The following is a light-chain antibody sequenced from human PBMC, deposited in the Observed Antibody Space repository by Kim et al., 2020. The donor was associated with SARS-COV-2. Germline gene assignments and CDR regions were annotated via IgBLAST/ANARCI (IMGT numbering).Light chain of an antibody. CDR3: QQYNSYSWT. CDR1: QSLYSW. V-gene: IGKV1-5*03. J-gene: IGKJ1*01. Sequence: SVGDRVTITCRASQSLYSWLAWYQQKPGKAPNLLIYKASNLQSGVPSRFSGSGSGTEFTLTISSLQPDDFATYYCQQYNSYSWTFGQGTKVDIK. CDR2: KAS.